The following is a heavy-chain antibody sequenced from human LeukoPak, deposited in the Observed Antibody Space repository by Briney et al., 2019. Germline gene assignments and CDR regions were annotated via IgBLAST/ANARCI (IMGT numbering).Heavy chain of an antibody. CDR2: IIPIFGTA. V-gene: IGHV1-69*13. CDR1: GGTFSSYA. J-gene: IGHJ6*04. CDR3: ARALPQATPHLDV. Sequence: ASVKVSCKASGGTFSSYAISWVRQAPGQGLEWMGGIIPIFGTANYAQKFQGRVTITADESTSTAYMELSSLGSEDTAVYYCARALPQATPHLDVWGKGTTVTVSS. D-gene: IGHD2-15*01.